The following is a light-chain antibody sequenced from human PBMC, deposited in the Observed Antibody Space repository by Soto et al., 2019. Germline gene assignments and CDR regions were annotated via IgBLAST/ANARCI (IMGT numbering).Light chain of an antibody. J-gene: IGKJ1*01. CDR3: QQYTNRPPWT. Sequence: EIVMTQSPATLSVSPGERATLSCRASQNVNTNLAWYQQKLGQAPRLLIFGASTRATGVPARFSGSGSGTEFTLTISSLQSDDFAVYSCQQYTNRPPWTFGQGTKVDMK. CDR1: QNVNTN. V-gene: IGKV3-15*01. CDR2: GAS.